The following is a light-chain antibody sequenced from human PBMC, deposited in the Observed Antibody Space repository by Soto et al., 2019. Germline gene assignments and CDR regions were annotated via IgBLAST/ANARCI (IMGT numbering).Light chain of an antibody. Sequence: DIHLTQSPSTLSASVGDRITITCRASQSISRWLARYQQKPGKAPKLLIYTTSSLESGVPSRFSGSGSGTEFTLTISSPQPDDFATYYCQHYKDYSWTFGQGTKVEIK. CDR2: TTS. J-gene: IGKJ1*01. V-gene: IGKV1-5*03. CDR3: QHYKDYSWT. CDR1: QSISRW.